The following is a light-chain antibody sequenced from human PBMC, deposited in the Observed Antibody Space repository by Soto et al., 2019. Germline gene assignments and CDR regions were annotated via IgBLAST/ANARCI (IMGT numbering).Light chain of an antibody. Sequence: DIQVTQSPSSLSASVGDRVTITCRASQNIDSDLNWYQQKPGKAPKLLIFAASSLQRGVPARFGGSGSGTDFTLTISSLQPDDFGTYYCQQSYSRVFTFGPGTKVDIK. CDR1: QNIDSD. CDR3: QQSYSRVFT. CDR2: AAS. V-gene: IGKV1-39*01. J-gene: IGKJ3*01.